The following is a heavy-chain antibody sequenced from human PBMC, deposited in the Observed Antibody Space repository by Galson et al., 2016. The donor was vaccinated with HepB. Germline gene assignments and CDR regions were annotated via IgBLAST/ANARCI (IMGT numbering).Heavy chain of an antibody. CDR1: EFTFSSYA. CDR3: ASRAA. V-gene: IGHV3-23*01. CDR2: ISDSGGNS. D-gene: IGHD2-15*01. J-gene: IGHJ4*02. Sequence: SLRLSCAASEFTFSSYAISWVRQAPGKGLEWVSLISDSGGNSYYADSVKGRFTISRDTSKNTLYLQMNSLSVEDTAIYYCASRAAWGQGTLVTVSP.